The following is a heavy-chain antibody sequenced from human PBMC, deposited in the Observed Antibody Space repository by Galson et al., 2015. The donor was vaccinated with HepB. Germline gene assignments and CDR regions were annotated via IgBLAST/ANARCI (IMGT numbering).Heavy chain of an antibody. Sequence: SVKVSCKASGYTFTSYHIHWVRQAPGQGLEWMGIVFGPSGNTNYAQNFQGRVTMTRDTSTSTVYMELSSLRSEDTAVYYCAREPPGRTAFDIWGQGTMVTASS. CDR2: VFGPSGNT. CDR3: AREPPGRTAFDI. CDR1: GYTFTSYH. D-gene: IGHD1-26*01. J-gene: IGHJ3*02. V-gene: IGHV1-46*01.